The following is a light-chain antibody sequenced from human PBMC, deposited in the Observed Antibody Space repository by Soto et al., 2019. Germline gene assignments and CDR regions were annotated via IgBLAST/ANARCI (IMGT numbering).Light chain of an antibody. Sequence: DIQMTQSPSSLSASVGDRVTITCRASQSITGYLNWYQQKPVKAPKLLIYAASSLQSGVPSRFSGSGSGTDFTLTISSLHRADFATYFCQQSLGIPYTFGQGTRLETK. V-gene: IGKV1-39*01. CDR2: AAS. CDR3: QQSLGIPYT. CDR1: QSITGY. J-gene: IGKJ2*01.